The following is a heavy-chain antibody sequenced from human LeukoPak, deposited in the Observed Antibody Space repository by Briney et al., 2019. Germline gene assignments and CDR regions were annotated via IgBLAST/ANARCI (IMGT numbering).Heavy chain of an antibody. CDR3: AGGRYDSSGYYTLFDY. CDR1: GGFISSYY. Sequence: SETLSLTCTVSGGFISSYYWSWIRQPPGKGLEWIGYIYYSGSTNYNPSLKSRVTISVDTSKNQFSLKLSSVTAADTAVYYCAGGRYDSSGYYTLFDYWGQGTLVTVSS. V-gene: IGHV4-59*08. CDR2: IYYSGST. D-gene: IGHD3-22*01. J-gene: IGHJ4*02.